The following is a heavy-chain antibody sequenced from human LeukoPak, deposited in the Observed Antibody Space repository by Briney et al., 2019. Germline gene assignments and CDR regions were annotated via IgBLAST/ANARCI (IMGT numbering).Heavy chain of an antibody. CDR3: AGAYDSRALFEY. V-gene: IGHV3-7*04. J-gene: IGHJ4*02. CDR1: KSTFSMYW. Sequence: GRSLTLSCVAYKSTFSMYWMNWVRQAPGKRPEWVANIKEDGSEKEYVDSVKGRFTISRDNAKKSLNLQMNSLRAEDTAIYYCAGAYDSRALFEYWGQGTLVTVSS. D-gene: IGHD3-22*01. CDR2: IKEDGSEK.